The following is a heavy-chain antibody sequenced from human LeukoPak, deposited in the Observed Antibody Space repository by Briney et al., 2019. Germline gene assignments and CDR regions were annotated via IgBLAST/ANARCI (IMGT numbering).Heavy chain of an antibody. CDR2: IYYSGST. CDR1: GGSISSGDYY. CDR3: ASSPYYYDSSGLI. D-gene: IGHD3-22*01. J-gene: IGHJ3*02. Sequence: SGTLSLTCTVSGGSISSGDYYWSWIRQPPGKGLEWIGYIYYSGSTYYNPSLKSRVTISVDTSKNQFSLKLSSVTAADTAVYYCASSPYYYDSSGLIWGQGTMVTVSS. V-gene: IGHV4-30-4*01.